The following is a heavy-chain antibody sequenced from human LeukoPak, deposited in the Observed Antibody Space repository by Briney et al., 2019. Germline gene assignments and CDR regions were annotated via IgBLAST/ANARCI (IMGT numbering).Heavy chain of an antibody. V-gene: IGHV3-30*18. CDR1: GFTFKNYG. D-gene: IGHD1-1*01. CDR3: AKDLANSWTIDY. Sequence: GGSLRLSCAASGFTFKNYGMHWVRQAPGKGLEWVALISHSGSEKYYADSVEGRFTISRDNSRNTLYLQMNSLSVEDTAFYYCAKDLANSWTIDYWGQGTLVTVSS. CDR2: ISHSGSEK. J-gene: IGHJ4*02.